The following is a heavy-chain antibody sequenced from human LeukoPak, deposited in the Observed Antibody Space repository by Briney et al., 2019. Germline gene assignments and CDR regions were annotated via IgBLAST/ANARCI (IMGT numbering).Heavy chain of an antibody. CDR2: INSSSGGT. Sequence: ASVKVSCKASGYTFTGYYIHWVRQAPGQGLEWMGWINSSSGGTNYAQKFQGRVTMTTDTSITTANMELSRLRSDDTAMYYCARGAVSGSLFSDYWGRGTLVTVSS. J-gene: IGHJ4*02. CDR1: GYTFTGYY. CDR3: ARGAVSGSLFSDY. D-gene: IGHD1-26*01. V-gene: IGHV1-2*02.